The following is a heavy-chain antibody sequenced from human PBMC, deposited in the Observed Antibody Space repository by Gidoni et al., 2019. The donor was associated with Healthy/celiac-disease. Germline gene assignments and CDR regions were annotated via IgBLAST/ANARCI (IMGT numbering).Heavy chain of an antibody. J-gene: IGHJ6*02. Sequence: EVQLVESGGGLVQPGGSLRLSCAASGFTFSSYSMNWVRQAPGKGLEWVSYISSSSSTIYYADSVKGRFTSSRDNAKNALYLQMNSLRAEDTAVYYCAREEQWLAMNQYDYYYYGMDVWGQGTTVTVSS. V-gene: IGHV3-48*01. CDR2: ISSSSSTI. D-gene: IGHD6-19*01. CDR3: AREEQWLAMNQYDYYYYGMDV. CDR1: GFTFSSYS.